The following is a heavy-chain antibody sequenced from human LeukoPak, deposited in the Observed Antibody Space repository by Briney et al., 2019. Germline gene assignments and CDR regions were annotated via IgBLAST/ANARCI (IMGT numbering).Heavy chain of an antibody. CDR1: GYTSTSYD. V-gene: IGHV1-8*01. J-gene: IGHJ6*03. D-gene: IGHD3-9*01. Sequence: GASVKVSCKASGYTSTSYDINWVRQATGQGLEWMGWMNPNSGNTGYAQKFQGRVTMTRNTSISTAYMELSSLRSEDTAVYYCARPSSTGYYRPRYYYYMDVWGKGTTVTVSS. CDR3: ARPSSTGYYRPRYYYYMDV. CDR2: MNPNSGNT.